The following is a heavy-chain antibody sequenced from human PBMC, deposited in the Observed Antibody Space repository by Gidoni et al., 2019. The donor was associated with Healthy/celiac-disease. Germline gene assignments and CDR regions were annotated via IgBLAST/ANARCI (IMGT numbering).Heavy chain of an antibody. J-gene: IGHJ3*02. CDR2: INHSGST. D-gene: IGHD5-18*01. Sequence: QVQLQQWGAGLLTPSEPLSLTCAVYGGSFSGYYWSWIRQPPGKGLEWIGEINHSGSTNYNPSLKSRVTISVDTSKNQFSLKLSSVTAADTAVYYCARRGRGYSYGYGGAFDIWGQGTMVTVSS. CDR1: GGSFSGYY. V-gene: IGHV4-34*01. CDR3: ARRGRGYSYGYGGAFDI.